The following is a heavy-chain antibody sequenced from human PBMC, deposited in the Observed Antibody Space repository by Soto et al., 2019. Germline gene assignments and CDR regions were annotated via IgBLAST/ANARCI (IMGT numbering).Heavy chain of an antibody. V-gene: IGHV4-59*01. J-gene: IGHJ4*02. CDR2: IYYSGST. CDR3: ARQEYSSSSGIAFDY. Sequence: SETLSLTCAVYGGSFSGYYWSWIRQPPGKGLEWIGYIYYSGSTNYNPSLKSRVTISVDTSKNQFSLKLSSVTAADTALYYCARQEYSSSSGIAFDYWGQGTLVTVSS. CDR1: GGSFSGYY. D-gene: IGHD6-6*01.